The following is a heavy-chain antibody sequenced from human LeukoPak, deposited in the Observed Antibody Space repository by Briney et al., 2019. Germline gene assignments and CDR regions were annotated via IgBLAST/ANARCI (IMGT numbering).Heavy chain of an antibody. CDR2: ISAYNGNT. CDR3: ARDGNSKSSIAAAHDAFDI. V-gene: IGHV1-18*01. J-gene: IGHJ3*02. CDR1: GYTFNSYG. D-gene: IGHD6-13*01. Sequence: ASVKVSCKASGYTFNSYGISWVRQAPGQGLEWMGWISAYNGNTNYAQKLQGRVTMTTDTSTSTAYMELRSLRSDDTAVYYCARDGNSKSSIAAAHDAFDIWGQGTMVTVSS.